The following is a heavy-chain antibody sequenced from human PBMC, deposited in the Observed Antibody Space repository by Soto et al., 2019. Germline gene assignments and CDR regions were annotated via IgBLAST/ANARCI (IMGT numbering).Heavy chain of an antibody. J-gene: IGHJ4*02. CDR1: GGSLSGYY. D-gene: IGHD3-16*01. Sequence: QVQLQQWGAGLLKPSETLSLTCAVFGGSLSGYYWSWIRQTPGKGLEWIGEITHSGTTNYHPSLKSRVTISVDTSENQFSLKLSSVTAADTAVYYCARGGRDGDNWRFGPYYGGQGTLVNGSS. CDR2: ITHSGTT. V-gene: IGHV4-34*02. CDR3: ARGGRDGDNWRFGPYY.